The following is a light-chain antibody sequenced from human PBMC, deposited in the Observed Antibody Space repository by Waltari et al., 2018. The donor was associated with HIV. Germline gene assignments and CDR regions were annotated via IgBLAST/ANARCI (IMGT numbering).Light chain of an antibody. CDR2: SNH. Sequence: QSVLTQPPSASGTPGQRVTISCSGSSSNIGGNTVNWYQHLPGPAPKLLIYSNHQRPSGVPDRFSGSKSGTSASLAISGLQSEDEADYYCASRDDSLNGPVFGRGTKLTVL. J-gene: IGLJ2*01. V-gene: IGLV1-44*01. CDR3: ASRDDSLNGPV. CDR1: SSNIGGNT.